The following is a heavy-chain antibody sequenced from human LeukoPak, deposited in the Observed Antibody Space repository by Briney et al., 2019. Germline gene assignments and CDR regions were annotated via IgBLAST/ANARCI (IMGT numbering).Heavy chain of an antibody. Sequence: GGSLRLSCAASGFTFSSYGMPWVRQAPGKGLEWVAVIWYDGSNKYYADSVKGRFTISRDNSKNTLYLQMNSLRAEDTAVYYCARDRLTASTVTGMDVWGQGTTVTVSS. CDR1: GFTFSSYG. V-gene: IGHV3-33*01. CDR3: ARDRLTASTVTGMDV. J-gene: IGHJ6*02. D-gene: IGHD4-4*01. CDR2: IWYDGSNK.